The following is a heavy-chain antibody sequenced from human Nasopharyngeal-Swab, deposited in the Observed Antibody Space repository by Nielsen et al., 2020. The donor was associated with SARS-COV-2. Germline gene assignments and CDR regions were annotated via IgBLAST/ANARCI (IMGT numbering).Heavy chain of an antibody. Sequence: GESLKISCAASGFTFSNYGMHWVRQPPGKGLLWVSRIDTDGTITDYADSVKGRFTISRDNAKNTLYLQMNSLRAEDTAVYYCARDVGGRDNYWGQGALVTVSS. V-gene: IGHV3-74*01. D-gene: IGHD2-15*01. J-gene: IGHJ4*02. CDR1: GFTFSNYG. CDR2: IDTDGTIT. CDR3: ARDVGGRDNY.